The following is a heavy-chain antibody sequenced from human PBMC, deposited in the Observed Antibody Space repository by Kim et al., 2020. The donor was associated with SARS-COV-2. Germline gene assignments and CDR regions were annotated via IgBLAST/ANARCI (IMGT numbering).Heavy chain of an antibody. V-gene: IGHV4-4*02. Sequence: SETLSLTCAVSGGSISSSNWWSWVRQPPGKGLEWIGEIYHSGSTNYNPSLKSRVTISVDKSKNQFSLKLSSVTAADTAVYYCARIGAYYDILTGYYKVDAFDIWGQGTMVTVSS. D-gene: IGHD3-9*01. J-gene: IGHJ3*02. CDR3: ARIGAYYDILTGYYKVDAFDI. CDR2: IYHSGST. CDR1: GGSISSSNW.